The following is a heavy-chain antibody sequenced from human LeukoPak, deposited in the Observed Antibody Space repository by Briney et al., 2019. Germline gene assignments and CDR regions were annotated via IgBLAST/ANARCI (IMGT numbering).Heavy chain of an antibody. CDR2: MYGSGIA. J-gene: IGHJ4*02. D-gene: IGHD2-15*01. V-gene: IGHV4-4*07. Sequence: SETLSLTCTVSDGSMSNNYWTWIRQPAGKGLEWIGRMYGSGIADYNPSLKSRVTMSAGTSKNLFSLKLSSVTAADTAVYYCARVYCGGGNCYHLDYWGQGTLVTVSS. CDR1: DGSMSNNY. CDR3: ARVYCGGGNCYHLDY.